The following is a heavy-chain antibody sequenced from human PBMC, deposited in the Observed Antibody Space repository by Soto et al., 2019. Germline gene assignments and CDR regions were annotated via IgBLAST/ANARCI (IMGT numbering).Heavy chain of an antibody. CDR1: GGSVSSGDYF. J-gene: IGHJ6*02. D-gene: IGHD3-10*01. CDR3: ARSPNYYYYGFDV. CDR2: IYYSGST. V-gene: IGHV4-61*08. Sequence: ASETLSLTCTVSGGSVSSGDYFWSWLRQSPGKRLEWIAYIYYSGSTNYNPSLKSRATISVDTSKSQVSLTLTSMTAADAALHYCARSPNYYYYGFDVWGQGTAVTVSS.